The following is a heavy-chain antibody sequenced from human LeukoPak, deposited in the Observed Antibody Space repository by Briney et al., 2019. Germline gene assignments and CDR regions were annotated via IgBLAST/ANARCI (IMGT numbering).Heavy chain of an antibody. V-gene: IGHV3-23*01. J-gene: IGHJ4*02. CDR3: AKLNWTDEVYV. CDR2: ISGSRGDT. CDR1: GFSFSTHG. D-gene: IGHD1-1*01. Sequence: PGGSLRLSCAASGFSFSTHGMSWVRQAPGKGLEWVSAISGSRGDTFYGDSVKGRITISRDTSKNTLYLQMYGLRAEDTALYCCAKLNWTDEVYVWGQGTLVTVSS.